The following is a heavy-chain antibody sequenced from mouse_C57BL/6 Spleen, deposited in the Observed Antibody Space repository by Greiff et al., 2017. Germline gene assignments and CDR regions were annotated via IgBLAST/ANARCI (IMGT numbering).Heavy chain of an antibody. CDR1: GFSLTSYG. J-gene: IGHJ1*03. D-gene: IGHD1-1*02. V-gene: IGHV2-9*01. Sequence: QVQLQQSGPGLVAPSQSLSITCTVSGFSLTSYGVDWVRQPPGKGLEWLGVICGGGSTNYNSALMSRLSISKDNSKSQVFLKMNSLQTDDTAMDYCAKRSDYPDWYFEVWGTGTKGTVAS. CDR2: ICGGGST. CDR3: AKRSDYPDWYFEV.